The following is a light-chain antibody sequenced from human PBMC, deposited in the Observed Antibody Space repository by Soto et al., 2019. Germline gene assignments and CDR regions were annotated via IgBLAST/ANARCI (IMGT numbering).Light chain of an antibody. CDR2: GAS. V-gene: IGKV3-15*01. Sequence: EIVITQSPATLSVSPGERATLSCRASQNVSSNLAWYQQKPGQAPRLVIYGASTRATGIAARFSGSGSGTEFTLTISSLQSEDFAVYYCQQYNNWPPNKEVYTFGQGTKVDIK. J-gene: IGKJ2*01. CDR3: QQYNNWPPNKEVYT. CDR1: QNVSSN.